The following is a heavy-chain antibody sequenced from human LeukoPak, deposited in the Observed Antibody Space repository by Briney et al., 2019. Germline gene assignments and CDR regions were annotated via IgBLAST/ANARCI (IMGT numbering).Heavy chain of an antibody. V-gene: IGHV1-69*06. CDR3: ARALPHRRLMDTTMNQHWFDP. CDR2: IIPIFGTA. J-gene: IGHJ5*02. CDR1: GGTFSSYA. D-gene: IGHD5-18*01. Sequence: SVKVSCKASGGTFSSYAISWVRQAPGQGLEWMGGIIPIFGTANYAQKFQGRVTITADKSTSTAYMELSSLRSEDTAVYYCARALPHRRLMDTTMNQHWFDPWGQGTLVTVSS.